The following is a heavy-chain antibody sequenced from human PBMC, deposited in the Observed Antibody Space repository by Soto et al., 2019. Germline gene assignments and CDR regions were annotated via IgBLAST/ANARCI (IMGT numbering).Heavy chain of an antibody. CDR2: ITSDGNIR. Sequence: QVQLVESGGGVVQPGGSLRLSCAASGFTFSSYTMHWVRQAPGKGLEWVAVITSDGNIRLYADSVKGRFSISRDTSKDTLYLQMSSLRPEDTAVYYCARALIPYCSRNSRRYFDYWGQGTLVTVSS. D-gene: IGHD2-8*01. CDR3: ARALIPYCSRNSRRYFDY. V-gene: IGHV3-30-3*01. J-gene: IGHJ4*02. CDR1: GFTFSSYT.